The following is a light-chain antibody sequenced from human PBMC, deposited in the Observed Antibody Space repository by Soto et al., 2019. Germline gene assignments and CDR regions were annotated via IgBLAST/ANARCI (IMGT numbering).Light chain of an antibody. V-gene: IGKV3-15*01. CDR1: QSVFSS. J-gene: IGKJ1*01. CDR2: GAP. CDR3: QQYHNWPA. Sequence: EIVLTQSPATLSVSPGERATLSCRASQSVFSSLAWFQQKPGQAPRLLIYGAPTRATGIPARFSGSGSGTKFSLTISSLQSEDFAVYYCQQYHNWPAFGQGTKVEIK.